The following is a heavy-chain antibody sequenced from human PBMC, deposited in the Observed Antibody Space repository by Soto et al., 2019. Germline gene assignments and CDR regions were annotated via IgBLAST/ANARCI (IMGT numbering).Heavy chain of an antibody. J-gene: IGHJ4*02. CDR3: ARDQSYDFWSGYYAVVD. CDR1: GGSISSGDYY. CDR2: IYYSGST. D-gene: IGHD3-3*01. Sequence: LSLTCTVSGGSISSGDYYWSWIRQPPGKGLEWIGYIYYSGSTYYNPSLKSRVTISVDTSKNQFSLKLSSVTAADTAVYYCARDQSYDFWSGYYAVVDWGQGTLVTVSS. V-gene: IGHV4-30-4*01.